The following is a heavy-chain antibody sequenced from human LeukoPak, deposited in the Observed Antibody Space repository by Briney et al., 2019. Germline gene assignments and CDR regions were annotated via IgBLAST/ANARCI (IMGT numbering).Heavy chain of an antibody. V-gene: IGHV3-21*01. D-gene: IGHD1-1*01. CDR2: ISGSNSYI. CDR3: ARALTTLTYEGY. CDR1: GFTFSSYT. J-gene: IGHJ4*02. Sequence: AGGSLRLSCAASGFTFSSYTMHWIRQAPGKGLEWVSSISGSNSYIFYADSVKGRFTVSRDNAKDSLYLQMNSLRAEDTAVYYCARALTTLTYEGYWGQGTLVTVSS.